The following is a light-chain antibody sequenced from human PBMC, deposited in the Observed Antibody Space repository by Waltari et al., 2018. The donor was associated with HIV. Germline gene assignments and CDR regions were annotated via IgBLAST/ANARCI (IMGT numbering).Light chain of an antibody. V-gene: IGLV3-21*01. J-gene: IGLJ1*01. Sequence: YVLTQPPSVSVAPGKTATITCGGNNIGDKHVHWYQQKSGHAPVLVIYDDKLRPSGIPARLSGSNAGDTATLTISGVEVGDEAEYYCQVFENSRDQAFGTGTKVTVL. CDR2: DDK. CDR3: QVFENSRDQA. CDR1: NIGDKH.